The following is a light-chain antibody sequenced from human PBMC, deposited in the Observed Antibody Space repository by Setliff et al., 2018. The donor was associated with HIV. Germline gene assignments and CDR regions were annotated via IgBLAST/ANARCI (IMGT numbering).Light chain of an antibody. Sequence: QSVLTQPHSVSGAPGQRVTISCTGSSSNIGAGYDVHWYQQLPGTAPKLLIYDNSNRPSGVPDRFSGSKSGTSASLAITGLQAEDEADYYCQSYDNSLSVLYVFGTGTKVTVL. CDR3: QSYDNSLSVLYV. CDR2: DNS. V-gene: IGLV1-40*01. J-gene: IGLJ1*01. CDR1: SSNIGAGYD.